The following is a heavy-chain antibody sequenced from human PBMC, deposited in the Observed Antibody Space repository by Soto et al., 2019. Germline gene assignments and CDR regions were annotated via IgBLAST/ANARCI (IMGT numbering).Heavy chain of an antibody. CDR1: GGSISSGGYY. J-gene: IGHJ4*02. CDR3: ASSRYDYVWGSYRHDY. V-gene: IGHV4-31*03. CDR2: IYYSGST. Sequence: QVQLQESGPGLVKPSQTLSLTCTVSGGSISSGGYYWSWIRQHPGKGLEWIGYIYYSGSTYYNPSLKDRVTISVDTSKNQFSLKLSSVTAADTAVYYCASSRYDYVWGSYRHDYWGQGTLVTVSS. D-gene: IGHD3-16*02.